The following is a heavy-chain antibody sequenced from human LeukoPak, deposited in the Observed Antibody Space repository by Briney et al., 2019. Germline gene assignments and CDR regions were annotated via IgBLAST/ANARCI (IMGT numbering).Heavy chain of an antibody. J-gene: IGHJ4*02. CDR2: ISNNGGYT. V-gene: IGHV3-23*01. CDR3: AKGDYYDSHFDY. Sequence: GGSLRLSCAASGLTVTNAWMNWVRQAPGKGLEWVSAISNNGGYTYYADSVQGRFTISRDNSKSTLCLQMNSLRAEDTAVYYCAKGDYYDSHFDYWGQGTLVTVSS. D-gene: IGHD3-22*01. CDR1: GLTVTNAW.